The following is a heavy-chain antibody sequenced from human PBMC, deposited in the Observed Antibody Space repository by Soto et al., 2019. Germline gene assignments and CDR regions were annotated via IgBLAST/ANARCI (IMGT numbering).Heavy chain of an antibody. D-gene: IGHD5-18*01. CDR3: ARGARIQLWLLGARYGMDA. CDR2: INPNSGGT. Sequence: QVQLVQSGAEVKKPGASVKVSCKASGYTFTGYYMHWVRQAPGQGLEWMGWINPNSGGTNYAQKFQGWVTMTRDTSISTAYMELRRLRSDDTAVYYCARGARIQLWLLGARYGMDAWGQGTTLTVSS. J-gene: IGHJ6*02. V-gene: IGHV1-2*04. CDR1: GYTFTGYY.